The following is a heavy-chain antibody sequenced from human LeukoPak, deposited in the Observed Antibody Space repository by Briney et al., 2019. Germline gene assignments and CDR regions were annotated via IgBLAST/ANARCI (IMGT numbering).Heavy chain of an antibody. J-gene: IGHJ4*02. CDR1: GFTFSSYS. D-gene: IGHD6-19*01. V-gene: IGHV3-23*01. Sequence: GGSLRLSCAASGFTFSSYSMSGVRQPPAKGLEWVSAISVSGGSTYYADSVKGRFAISRDNSKNTLYLQMNSLRAEDTAVYYCAKALLRGWYQVGIDYWGQGTLVTVSS. CDR3: AKALLRGWYQVGIDY. CDR2: ISVSGGST.